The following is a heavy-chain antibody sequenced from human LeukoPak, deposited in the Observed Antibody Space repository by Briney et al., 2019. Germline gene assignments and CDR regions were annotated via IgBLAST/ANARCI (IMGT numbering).Heavy chain of an antibody. CDR2: IIPIFGTA. Sequence: SVKVSCKASGGTFSGYAISWVRQAPGQGLEWMGGIIPIFGTANYAQKLQGRVTMTTDTSTSTAYMELRSLRSDDTAVYYCARDRVLRYFDWLLSPNWYFDLWGRGTLVTVSS. V-gene: IGHV1-69*05. D-gene: IGHD3-9*01. J-gene: IGHJ2*01. CDR1: GGTFSGYA. CDR3: ARDRVLRYFDWLLSPNWYFDL.